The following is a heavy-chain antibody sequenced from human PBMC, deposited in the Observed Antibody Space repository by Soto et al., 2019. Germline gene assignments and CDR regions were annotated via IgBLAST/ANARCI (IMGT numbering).Heavy chain of an antibody. V-gene: IGHV4-30-4*01. CDR3: ARDLWVEPELYYYGMDV. D-gene: IGHD1-1*01. CDR1: GDSISSADYY. CDR2: IFYSGTT. J-gene: IGHJ6*02. Sequence: SETLSLTCTVSGDSISSADYYWSWIRQTPGKGLEWIGHIFYSGTTHYNPSLKSRLTISVDTSKNHFSLRLTSVTAAETAVYYCARDLWVEPELYYYGMDVWGQGTTVTVSS.